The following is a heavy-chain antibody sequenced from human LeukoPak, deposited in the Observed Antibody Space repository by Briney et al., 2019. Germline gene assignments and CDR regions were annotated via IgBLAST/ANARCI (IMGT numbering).Heavy chain of an antibody. V-gene: IGHV3-7*01. CDR3: ASQPAVLDLDY. CDR1: GFTFSNYW. CDR2: IKPDGTKK. Sequence: GGSLRLSCAASGFTFSNYWMTWVRQAAGKGLEWVANIKPDGTKKSYVDSVKGRFAISRDNTKNSLYLQMNSLRVEDTAVYYCASQPAVLDLDYWGQGILVTVSS. J-gene: IGHJ4*02. D-gene: IGHD2-2*01.